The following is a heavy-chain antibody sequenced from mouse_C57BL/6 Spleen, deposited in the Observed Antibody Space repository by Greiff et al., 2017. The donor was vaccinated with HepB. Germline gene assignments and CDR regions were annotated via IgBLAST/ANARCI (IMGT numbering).Heavy chain of an antibody. D-gene: IGHD1-1*01. V-gene: IGHV3-6*01. J-gene: IGHJ1*03. CDR2: ISYDGSN. CDR1: GYSITSGYY. Sequence: DVKLQESGPGLVKPSQSLSLTCSVTGYSITSGYYWNWIRQFPGNKLEWMGYISYDGSNNYNPSLKNRISITRDTSKNQFFLKLNSVTTEDTATYYCAIYYYGSSRWYFDVWGTGTTVTVSS. CDR3: AIYYYGSSRWYFDV.